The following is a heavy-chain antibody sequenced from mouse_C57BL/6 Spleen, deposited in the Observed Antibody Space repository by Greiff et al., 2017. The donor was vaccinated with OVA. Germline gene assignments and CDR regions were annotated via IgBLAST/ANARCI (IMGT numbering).Heavy chain of an antibody. J-gene: IGHJ1*03. CDR1: GYTFTSYW. Sequence: VMLVESGAELAKPGASVKLSCKASGYTFTSYWMHWVKQRPGQGLEWIGYINPSSGYTKYNQKFKDKATLTADKSSSTAYMQLSSLTYEDSAVYYCARVYGSSYGYFDVWGTGTTVTVSS. D-gene: IGHD1-1*01. CDR2: INPSSGYT. V-gene: IGHV1-7*01. CDR3: ARVYGSSYGYFDV.